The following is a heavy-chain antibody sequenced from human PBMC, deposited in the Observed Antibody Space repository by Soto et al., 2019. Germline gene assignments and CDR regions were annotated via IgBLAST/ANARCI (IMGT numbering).Heavy chain of an antibody. CDR1: GGTFSSYT. V-gene: IGHV1-69*02. J-gene: IGHJ6*03. CDR3: ASERGKYYYYYYMDV. Sequence: QVQLVQSGAEVKKPGSSVKVSCKASGGTFSSYTISWVRQAPGQGLEWMGRIIPILGIANYAQKFQGTVTITADKSTSTAYMELSSLRSEDTAVYYCASERGKYYYYYYMDVWGKGTTVTVSS. D-gene: IGHD1-1*01. CDR2: IIPILGIA.